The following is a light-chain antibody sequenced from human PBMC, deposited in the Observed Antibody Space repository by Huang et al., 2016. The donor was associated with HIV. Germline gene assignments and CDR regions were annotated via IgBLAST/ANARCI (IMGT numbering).Light chain of an antibody. V-gene: IGKV1-39*01. Sequence: DIQMPQSPPSLSASVGDSVTIACRASQNVNTYLNWYQQKPGQAPRLLIFAESRLRSGVPSRFSGSGSGTEFTLTISSLQLEDFATYYCQQRFSTTITFGQGTRLDIK. CDR2: AES. CDR1: QNVNTY. CDR3: QQRFSTTIT. J-gene: IGKJ5*01.